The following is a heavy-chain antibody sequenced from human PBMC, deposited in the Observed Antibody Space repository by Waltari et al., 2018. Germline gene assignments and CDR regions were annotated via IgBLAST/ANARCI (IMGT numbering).Heavy chain of an antibody. CDR2: IYSSGST. CDR3: ARLPISLGVGSVFDI. Sequence: QMQLQESGPGLVKPSEPLSLTCTVSGGSISSSTYYWGWIRQPPGKGLEWIGNIYSSGSTSYKPSLKSRLTISVDTSKNQFSLNLRSVTAADTAVYYCARLPISLGVGSVFDIWGQGTMVTVSS. J-gene: IGHJ3*02. D-gene: IGHD2-15*01. CDR1: GGSISSSTYY. V-gene: IGHV4-39*01.